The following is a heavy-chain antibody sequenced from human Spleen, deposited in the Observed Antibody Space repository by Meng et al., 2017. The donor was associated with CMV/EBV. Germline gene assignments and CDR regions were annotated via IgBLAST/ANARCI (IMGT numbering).Heavy chain of an antibody. V-gene: IGHV3-30*19. J-gene: IGHJ6*02. CDR2: ISYDGSNK. Sequence: GESLKISCAASGFTFSSYGMHWVRQAPGKGLEWVAVISYDGSNKYYADSVKGRFTISRDNSKNTLYLQMNSLRAEDTAVYYCARDQEDIVHPRLYYYYYGMDVWGQGTTVTVSS. CDR1: GFTFSSYG. D-gene: IGHD2-8*01. CDR3: ARDQEDIVHPRLYYYYYGMDV.